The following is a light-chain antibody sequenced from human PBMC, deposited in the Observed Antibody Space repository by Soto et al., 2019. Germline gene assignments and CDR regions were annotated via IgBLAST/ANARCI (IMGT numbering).Light chain of an antibody. V-gene: IGKV1-6*01. Sequence: AIQVTQSPSSLSASVGARVTITCRASQAIRNDLGWYQQKPGKAPKVLIFAASTLESGVPSRFSGSGSGTDFTLTISSLQPEDFATYYCLQVYNFPWTFGQGTQVEIK. CDR2: AAS. CDR3: LQVYNFPWT. CDR1: QAIRND. J-gene: IGKJ1*01.